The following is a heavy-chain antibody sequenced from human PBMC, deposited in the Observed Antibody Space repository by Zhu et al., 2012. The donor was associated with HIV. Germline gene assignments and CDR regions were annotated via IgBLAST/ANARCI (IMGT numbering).Heavy chain of an antibody. CDR1: AYSISRGYF. CDR3: ARHGGGPSVTSLLRYFDWFFDY. CDR2: VYHSGST. Sequence: QVQLQESGPGLVKPSDTLSLTCDVSAYSISRGYFWGWIRQPPGKGLEWIGSVYHSGSTYYNPSPKFRVTISVDTSKNQFSLKLHSVTAADTAVYYCARHGGGPSVTSLLRYFDWFFDYWAREPWSPSPQ. V-gene: IGHV4-38-2*01. D-gene: IGHD3-9*01. J-gene: IGHJ4*02.